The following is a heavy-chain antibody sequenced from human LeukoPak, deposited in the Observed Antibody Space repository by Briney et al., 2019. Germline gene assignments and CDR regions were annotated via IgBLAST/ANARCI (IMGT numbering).Heavy chain of an antibody. V-gene: IGHV4-30-4*01. CDR2: IYYSGST. Sequence: SETLSLTCTVPGGSISSGDYYWSWIRQPPGRGLEWVGYIYYSGSTYYNPSLRSRVTISVDTSKNQFSLKLSSVTAADTAVYYCARVVRQRLVPDYWGQGTLVTVSS. J-gene: IGHJ4*02. CDR3: ARVVRQRLVPDY. CDR1: GGSISSGDYY. D-gene: IGHD6-13*01.